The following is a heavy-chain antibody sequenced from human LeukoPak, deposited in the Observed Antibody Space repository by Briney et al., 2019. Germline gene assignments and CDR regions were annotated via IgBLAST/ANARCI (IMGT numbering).Heavy chain of an antibody. CDR1: GYTXTGHY. Sequence: GASVKLSCTAAGYTXTGHYMHWVRQAPGQGLEWMGWVHAGTGDTNYAQKFQGRFTMTRNTSINTLYMELNRLTSDDTTVYFCARDENWGPDYWGQGSLVTVSS. J-gene: IGHJ4*02. V-gene: IGHV1-2*02. CDR3: ARDENWGPDY. D-gene: IGHD7-27*01. CDR2: VHAGTGDT.